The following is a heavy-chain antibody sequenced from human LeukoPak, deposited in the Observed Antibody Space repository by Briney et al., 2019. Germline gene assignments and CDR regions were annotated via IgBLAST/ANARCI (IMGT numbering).Heavy chain of an antibody. V-gene: IGHV1-2*02. D-gene: IGHD3-16*01. Sequence: ASVKVSCKASGYTFTGYYMHWVRQAPGQGLEWMGWINPNSGGTNYAQKLQGRVTMTTDTSTSTAYMELRSLRSDDTAVYYCARDSLLEIKGYYYYMDVWGKGTTVTVSS. J-gene: IGHJ6*03. CDR1: GYTFTGYY. CDR2: INPNSGGT. CDR3: ARDSLLEIKGYYYYMDV.